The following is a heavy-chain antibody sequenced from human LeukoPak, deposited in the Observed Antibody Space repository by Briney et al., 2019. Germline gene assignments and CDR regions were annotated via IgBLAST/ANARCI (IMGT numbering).Heavy chain of an antibody. V-gene: IGHV1-2*02. J-gene: IGHJ4*02. Sequence: ASEKVSCKASGYTFTGYYVHWVRQAPGQGLEWMGWINPNSGGTNYAQKFQGRVTMTRDTSISTAYMELSSLRSDDTAVYYCARDTSGSYQFDYWGQGTLVTVSS. CDR3: ARDTSGSYQFDY. CDR1: GYTFTGYY. CDR2: INPNSGGT. D-gene: IGHD1-26*01.